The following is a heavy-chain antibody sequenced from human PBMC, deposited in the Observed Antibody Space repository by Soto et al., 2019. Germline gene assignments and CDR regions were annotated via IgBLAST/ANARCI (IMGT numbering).Heavy chain of an antibody. CDR3: ARDRLDGYSSPYFDY. CDR2: IIPIFGTA. J-gene: IGHJ4*02. D-gene: IGHD5-18*01. V-gene: IGHV1-69*12. Sequence: QVQLVQSGAAVKKPGSSVKVSCKASGGTFSSYAISWVRQAPGQGLEWTGGIIPIFGTANYAQKFQGRVTITADESTSTAYMELSSLRSEDTAVYYCARDRLDGYSSPYFDYGGQGTLVTVSS. CDR1: GGTFSSYA.